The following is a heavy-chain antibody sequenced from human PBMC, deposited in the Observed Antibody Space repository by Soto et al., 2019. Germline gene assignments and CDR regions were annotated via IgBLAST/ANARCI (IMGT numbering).Heavy chain of an antibody. D-gene: IGHD3-10*01. CDR1: GGSISSSSYY. Sequence: QLQLQESGPGLVKPSETLSLTCTVSGGSISSSSYYWGWIRQPPGKGLEWIGSIYYSGSTYYNPSLQSRVTISVDTSKNQFSLKLSSVTAADTAVYYCARTYGSGSYYRTGFDPWGQGTLVTVSS. J-gene: IGHJ5*02. CDR3: ARTYGSGSYYRTGFDP. CDR2: IYYSGST. V-gene: IGHV4-39*01.